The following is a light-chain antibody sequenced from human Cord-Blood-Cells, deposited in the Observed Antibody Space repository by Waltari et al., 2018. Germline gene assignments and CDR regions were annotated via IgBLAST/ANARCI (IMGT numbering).Light chain of an antibody. CDR1: SSDVGSYNL. CDR3: CSYAGSSTWV. Sequence: QSALTQPASVSGSPGQSITISCTGTSSDVGSYNLVSWYQQHPGKAPKLMIYEVSKRPSVVSNRFSGSKSGNTASLTISWLQAGDEADYSCCSYAGSSTWVFGGGTKLTVL. V-gene: IGLV2-23*02. CDR2: EVS. J-gene: IGLJ3*02.